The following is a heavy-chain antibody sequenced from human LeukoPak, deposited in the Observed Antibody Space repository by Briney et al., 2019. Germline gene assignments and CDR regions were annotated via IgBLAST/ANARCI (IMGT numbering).Heavy chain of an antibody. J-gene: IGHJ4*02. V-gene: IGHV4-31*03. CDR3: ARGVAAAVDY. CDR2: IYYSGST. CDR1: GGSISSGGYY. D-gene: IGHD6-13*01. Sequence: SQTLSLTCTVSGGSISSGGYYWSWIRQHPGKGLEWIGYIYYSGSTYYNPSLKSRVTISVDTSKNQFSLKLSSVTAADTAVYYCARGVAAAVDYWGQGTLVTVSS.